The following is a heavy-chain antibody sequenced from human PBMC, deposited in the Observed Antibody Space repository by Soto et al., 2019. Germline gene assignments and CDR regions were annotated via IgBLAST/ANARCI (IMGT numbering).Heavy chain of an antibody. CDR1: GFTFSDFS. D-gene: IGHD6-13*01. Sequence: EVLLVESGGGLVKPGGSLRLSCAASGFTFSDFSMNWVRQAPGKGLEWVSGISSNSAYIFYADSMKGRLTISRDNAKNSRYRQMSTVGADDAAVYFCARSLAGAPFDYWGQGAMVTVSS. CDR3: ARSLAGAPFDY. J-gene: IGHJ4*02. CDR2: ISSNSAYI. V-gene: IGHV3-21*01.